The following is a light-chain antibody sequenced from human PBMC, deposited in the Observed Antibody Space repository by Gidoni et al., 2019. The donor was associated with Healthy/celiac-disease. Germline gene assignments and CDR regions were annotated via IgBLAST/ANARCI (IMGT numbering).Light chain of an antibody. CDR2: YDS. V-gene: IGLV3-21*04. J-gene: IGLJ3*02. Sequence: SYVLTQPPTVSVAPGKTASITCGANNIGSKSVHWYQQKQGQAPVLVIYYDSDRPSGIPERFSGSNSGNTATLTISRVEAGDEADYYCQVWDSSSDHWVFGGGTKLTVL. CDR3: QVWDSSSDHWV. CDR1: NIGSKS.